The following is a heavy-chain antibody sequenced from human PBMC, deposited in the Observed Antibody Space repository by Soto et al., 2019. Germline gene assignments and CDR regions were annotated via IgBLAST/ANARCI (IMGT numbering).Heavy chain of an antibody. CDR1: GFSLSTSGVG. CDR3: APAPAAGDTTVVFDY. D-gene: IGHD6-13*01. CDR2: IYWDDDK. V-gene: IGHV2-5*02. Sequence: DSGPTLVNPTQTLTLTCTFSGFSLSTSGVGVGWIRQPPGKALEWLALIYWDDDKRYSPSLKSRLTITKDTSKNQVVLTMTSMDPVDTATYYCAPAPAAGDTTVVFDYWGQGTLVTVSS. J-gene: IGHJ4*02.